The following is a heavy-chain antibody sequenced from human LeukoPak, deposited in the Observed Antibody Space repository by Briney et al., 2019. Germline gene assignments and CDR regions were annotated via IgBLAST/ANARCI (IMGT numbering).Heavy chain of an antibody. CDR1: GDSISSYY. J-gene: IGHJ4*02. V-gene: IGHV4-59*01. CDR2: VSNIETT. Sequence: SETLSLTCTVSGDSISSYYWSWLRQPPGKRLDWLGYVSNIETTNYNPSLKSRVTISVDTSKNQFSLRLNSVTAADTAVYYCARPPHYYDTSGYSVWGQGTLVTVSS. D-gene: IGHD3-22*01. CDR3: ARPPHYYDTSGYSV.